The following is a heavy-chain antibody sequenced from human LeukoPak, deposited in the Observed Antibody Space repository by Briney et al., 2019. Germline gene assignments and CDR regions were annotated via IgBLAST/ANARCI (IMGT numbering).Heavy chain of an antibody. CDR3: ANSDIVATIYDY. J-gene: IGHJ4*02. D-gene: IGHD5-12*01. CDR1: GFTFSSYA. Sequence: SGGSLRLSCAASGFTFSSYAMSWVRQAPGKGLEWVSAISGSGGSTYYADSVKGRFTISRDNSKNTLYLQMNSLRAEDTAVYYCANSDIVATIYDYWGQGTLVTVSS. V-gene: IGHV3-23*01. CDR2: ISGSGGST.